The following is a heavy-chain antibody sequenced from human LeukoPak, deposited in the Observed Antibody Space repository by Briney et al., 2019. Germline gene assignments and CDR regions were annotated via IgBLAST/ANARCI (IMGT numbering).Heavy chain of an antibody. Sequence: SETLSLTCTVSGDSISSYYWSWIRQPPGKGLEWIGYIYYSGSTIYNPSLKSRVTISVDKSKNQFSLKLSSVTAADTAVYYCAADSGGAFDYWGQGTLVTVSS. D-gene: IGHD3-16*01. CDR1: GDSISSYY. CDR3: AADSGGAFDY. J-gene: IGHJ4*02. CDR2: IYYSGST. V-gene: IGHV4-59*12.